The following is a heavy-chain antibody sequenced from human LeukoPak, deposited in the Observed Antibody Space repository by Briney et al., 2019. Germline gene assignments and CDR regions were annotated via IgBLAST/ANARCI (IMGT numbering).Heavy chain of an antibody. CDR3: ARGPYIIVATIHFYTYDY. Sequence: GASVKVSCKASGYTFTSYGISWVRQAPGQGLEWMGWISAYNGNTNYAQKLQGRVTMTTDTSTSTAYMELRSLRSDDTAVYYCARGPYIIVATIHFYTYDYWGQGTLVTVSS. D-gene: IGHD5-12*01. CDR1: GYTFTSYG. V-gene: IGHV1-18*01. J-gene: IGHJ4*02. CDR2: ISAYNGNT.